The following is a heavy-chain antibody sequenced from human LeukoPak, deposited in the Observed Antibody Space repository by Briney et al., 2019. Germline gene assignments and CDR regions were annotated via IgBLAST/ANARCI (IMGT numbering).Heavy chain of an antibody. CDR3: AREIVGASASNWFDP. V-gene: IGHV4-30-2*01. Sequence: SETLSLTCTVSGGSISSGGYYWSWIRQPPGKGLEWIGYIYHSGSTYYNPSLKSRVTISVDRSKNQFSLKLSSVTAADTAVYYCAREIVGASASNWFDPWGQGTLVTVSS. CDR2: IYHSGST. CDR1: GGSISSGGYY. J-gene: IGHJ5*02. D-gene: IGHD1-26*01.